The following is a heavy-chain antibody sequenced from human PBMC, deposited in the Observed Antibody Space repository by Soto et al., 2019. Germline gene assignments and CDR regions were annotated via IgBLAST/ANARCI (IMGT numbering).Heavy chain of an antibody. Sequence: ASVKVSCKASGYTFTSYYMHWVRQAPGQGLEWMGIIIPSGGSANYAQKFQGRVTITTDESTSTAYMELSSLRSEDTAVYYCARDLSVAPYYYYGMDVWGQGTTVTVSS. V-gene: IGHV1-46*01. D-gene: IGHD6-19*01. CDR2: IIPSGGSA. CDR3: ARDLSVAPYYYYGMDV. J-gene: IGHJ6*02. CDR1: GYTFTSYY.